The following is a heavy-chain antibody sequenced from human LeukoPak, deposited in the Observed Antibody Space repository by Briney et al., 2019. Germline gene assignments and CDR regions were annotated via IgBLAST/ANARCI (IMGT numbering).Heavy chain of an antibody. D-gene: IGHD1-26*01. CDR1: GYTFTGYY. CDR2: INPITSDT. J-gene: IGHJ3*02. Sequence: ASVRVSCTASGYTFTGYYIHWVRQAPGQGLEWMGWINPITSDTNYVHRFQGRVSMTRDTSITTAYMELSRLRSDDTAVYYSARSEKLGGAQSFDIWGRGTMVSVSS. CDR3: ARSEKLGGAQSFDI. V-gene: IGHV1-2*02.